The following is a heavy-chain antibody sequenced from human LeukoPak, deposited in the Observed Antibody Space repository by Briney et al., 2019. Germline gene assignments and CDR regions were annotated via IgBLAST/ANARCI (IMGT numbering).Heavy chain of an antibody. CDR2: TCYRSQWYN. V-gene: IGHV6-1*01. CDR3: ARDRSFNVLDY. J-gene: IGHJ4*02. CDR1: GDSVSSNAAA. Sequence: SQTLSLTCAISGDSVSSNAAAWNWIRQSPSSGLEWLGRTCYRSQWYNDYAVSVKSRITINPDTSKNQFSLQLNSVTPEDTAIYYCARDRSFNVLDYWSQGALVTVSS. D-gene: IGHD3-16*02.